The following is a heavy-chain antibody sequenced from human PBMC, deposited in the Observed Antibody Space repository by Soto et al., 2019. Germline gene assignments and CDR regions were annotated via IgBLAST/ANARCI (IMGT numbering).Heavy chain of an antibody. D-gene: IGHD1-20*01. V-gene: IGHV1-69*06. J-gene: IGHJ4*02. CDR3: ERGESITGTDFDY. CDR1: GGTFSSYA. CDR2: IIPIFGTA. Sequence: QVQLVQSGAEVKKPGSSVKVSCKASGGTFSSYAISWVRQAPGQGLECMGGIIPIFGTANYAQKFQGRVTITADKATSTAYMELSSLRSEDTAVYYCERGESITGTDFDYWGQGTLVTVSS.